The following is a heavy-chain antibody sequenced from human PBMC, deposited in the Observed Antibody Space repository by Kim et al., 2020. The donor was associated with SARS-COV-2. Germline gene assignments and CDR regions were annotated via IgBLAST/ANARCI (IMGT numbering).Heavy chain of an antibody. J-gene: IGHJ6*01. V-gene: IGHV3-23*03. CDR3: AKEYSICYYLSYYAMVV. D-gene: IGHD6-13*01. CDR1: GFTFSNYA. Sequence: GGSLRLSCAASGFTFSNYAMSWVRQAPGKGLEWVSVVYRVGGSTYYADSVKGRFTISRDDSKNTLFLQMNSLSAEDTAVYYCAKEYSICYYLSYYAMVV. CDR2: VYRVGGST.